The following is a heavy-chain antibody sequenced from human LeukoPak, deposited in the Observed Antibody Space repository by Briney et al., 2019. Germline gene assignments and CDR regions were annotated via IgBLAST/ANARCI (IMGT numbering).Heavy chain of an antibody. D-gene: IGHD2-21*01. CDR1: GFTFSSYS. Sequence: GGSLRLSCAASGFTFSSYSMNWVRQAPGKGLEWVTSISSSSSYIYYADSVKGRFTISRDNAKNSLYLKMNSLRAEDTAVYYCARHLDCGGDCSPSSGYYMDVWGKGTTVTVSS. V-gene: IGHV3-21*01. J-gene: IGHJ6*03. CDR3: ARHLDCGGDCSPSSGYYMDV. CDR2: ISSSSSYI.